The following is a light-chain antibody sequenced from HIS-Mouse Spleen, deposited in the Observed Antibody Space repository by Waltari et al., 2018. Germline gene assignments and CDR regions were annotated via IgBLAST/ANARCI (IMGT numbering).Light chain of an antibody. V-gene: IGKV4-1*01. CDR3: QQYYSTPYT. Sequence: DIVMTQSPDSLAVSLGERATINCKSSQSVLYSSNNKTYLAWYQQKPGQPPKLLIYWASTRESWVPDRFSGSGSGTDFTLTISSLQAEDVAVYYCQQYYSTPYTFGQGTKLEIK. CDR2: WAS. CDR1: QSVLYSSNNKTY. J-gene: IGKJ2*01.